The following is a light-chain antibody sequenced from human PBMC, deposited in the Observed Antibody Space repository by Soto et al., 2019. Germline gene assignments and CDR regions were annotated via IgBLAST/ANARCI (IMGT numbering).Light chain of an antibody. CDR1: IHYDF. V-gene: IGLV2-14*01. Sequence: QSALAQPASVSGSPGQSITISCTGYIHYDFVSWYQQHPGTAPKLVIYEVSNRPSGTSDRFSGSKSGHTASLTISGLQTEDEAVYYCGSYTSSTHVFGTGTKVTVL. CDR2: EVS. CDR3: GSYTSSTHV. J-gene: IGLJ1*01.